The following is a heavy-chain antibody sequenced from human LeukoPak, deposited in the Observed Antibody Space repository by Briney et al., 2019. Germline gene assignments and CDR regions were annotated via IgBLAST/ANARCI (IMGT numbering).Heavy chain of an antibody. D-gene: IGHD4-17*01. CDR2: INPSGGST. V-gene: IGHV1-46*01. CDR1: GYTFTSYY. CDR3: ARELIEGDYAHGMDV. J-gene: IGHJ6*02. Sequence: ASVKVSCKASGYTFTSYYMHWVRQAPGQGLEWMGIINPSGGSTSYAQKFQGRVTMTRDTSTSTVYMELSSLRSEDTAVYYCARELIEGDYAHGMDVWGQGTTVTVSS.